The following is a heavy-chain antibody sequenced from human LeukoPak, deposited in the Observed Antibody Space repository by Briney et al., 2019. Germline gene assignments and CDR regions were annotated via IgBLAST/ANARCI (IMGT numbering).Heavy chain of an antibody. Sequence: GGSLRLSCAASGFTFSSYAMHWVRQAPGKGLEWVAVISYDGSNKYYADSVKGRFTVSRDNSKNTLYLQMNSLRAEDTAVYYCAKCQSSSLAAFDIWGQGTMVTVSS. CDR2: ISYDGSNK. CDR1: GFTFSSYA. CDR3: AKCQSSSLAAFDI. J-gene: IGHJ3*02. V-gene: IGHV3-30-3*01. D-gene: IGHD2-2*01.